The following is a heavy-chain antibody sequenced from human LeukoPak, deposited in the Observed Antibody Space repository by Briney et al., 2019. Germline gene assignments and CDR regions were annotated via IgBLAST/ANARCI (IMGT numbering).Heavy chain of an antibody. V-gene: IGHV3-23*01. CDR3: AKDIGYRSGDSRPYFDH. D-gene: IGHD2-15*01. Sequence: GGSLRLSCAASGFTFSSYAMFWVRQAPGKGLEWVSGISGSGGNTYYADSVMGRFTISRDSSKNTLYLQMNGLRADDTAVYYCAKDIGYRSGDSRPYFDHWGQGTLVTVSS. CDR2: ISGSGGNT. J-gene: IGHJ4*02. CDR1: GFTFSSYA.